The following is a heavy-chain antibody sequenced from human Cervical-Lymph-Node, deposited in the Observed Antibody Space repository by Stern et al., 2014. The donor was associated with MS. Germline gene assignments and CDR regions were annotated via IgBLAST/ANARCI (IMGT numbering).Heavy chain of an antibody. J-gene: IGHJ4*02. CDR1: GDTFSSYS. Sequence: VQLEESGAEVKTPGSSVRVSCKASGDTFSSYSINWVRQVPGQGLEWMGAITPVFGTTNYAQKFQGRVTITADKSTNTAYMELMTLRSEDTAVYYCARGGGLVGYFDYWGQGTLVSVSS. CDR3: ARGGGLVGYFDY. D-gene: IGHD1-26*01. V-gene: IGHV1-69*06. CDR2: ITPVFGTT.